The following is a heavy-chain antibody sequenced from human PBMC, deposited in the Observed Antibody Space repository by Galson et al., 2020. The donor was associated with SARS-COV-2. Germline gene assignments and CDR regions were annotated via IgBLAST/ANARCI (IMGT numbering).Heavy chain of an antibody. CDR2: IYYSGST. D-gene: IGHD5-18*01. CDR1: GGSISSSSYY. Sequence: SETLSLTCTVSGGSISSSSYYWGWIRQPPGKGLEWIGSIYYSGSTYYNPSLKSRVTISVDTSKNQFSLKLSSVTAADTAVYYCARGKHADTAMGPSYYFDYWGQGTLVTVSS. J-gene: IGHJ4*02. CDR3: ARGKHADTAMGPSYYFDY. V-gene: IGHV4-39*07.